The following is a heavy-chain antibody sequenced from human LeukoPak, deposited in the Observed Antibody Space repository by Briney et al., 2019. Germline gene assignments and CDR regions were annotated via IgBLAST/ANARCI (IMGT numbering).Heavy chain of an antibody. CDR1: GLIGSDGY. CDR3: AGASSYGIILDATSFDL. CDR2: IYRGGAT. Sequence: GGSLRLSCAVSGLIGSDGYMSWVRQAPGKGLEWLSIIYRGGATYYADSVKGRFTISRDDSNYTWHLQLNSLRAEGTAVYFCAGASSYGIILDATSFDLWGQGTLVIVSS. V-gene: IGHV3-66*01. J-gene: IGHJ4*02. D-gene: IGHD2-15*01.